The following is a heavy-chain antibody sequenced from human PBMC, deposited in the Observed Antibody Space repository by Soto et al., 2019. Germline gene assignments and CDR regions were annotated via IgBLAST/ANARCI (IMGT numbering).Heavy chain of an antibody. Sequence: QVQLVQSVAEVKKPGSSVKVSCKASGGTFSRYTLSWVRQAPGQGLEWMGRIIPILGMTNYAQKFQGRVTITADTSTSTAYMEMSSLRSDDTAVYYCAREIGDGEYWVQGILVTVSS. D-gene: IGHD3-10*01. V-gene: IGHV1-69*08. CDR3: AREIGDGEY. CDR1: GGTFSRYT. CDR2: IIPILGMT. J-gene: IGHJ4*02.